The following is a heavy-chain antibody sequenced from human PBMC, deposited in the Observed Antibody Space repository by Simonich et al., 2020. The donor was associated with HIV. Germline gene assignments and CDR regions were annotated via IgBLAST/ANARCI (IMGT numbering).Heavy chain of an antibody. V-gene: IGHV3-7*01. CDR1: GFTFSSYW. J-gene: IGHJ4*02. CDR2: KKQDGSEK. D-gene: IGHD5-18*01. Sequence: EVQLVESGGGLVQPGGSLRLSCAASGFTFSSYWMSWVRQAPGKGLEWGANKKQDGSEKYYVDSVKGRFTISRDNAKNSLYLQMNSLRAEDTAVYYCARGGDTDYFDYWGQGTLVTVSS. CDR3: ARGGDTDYFDY.